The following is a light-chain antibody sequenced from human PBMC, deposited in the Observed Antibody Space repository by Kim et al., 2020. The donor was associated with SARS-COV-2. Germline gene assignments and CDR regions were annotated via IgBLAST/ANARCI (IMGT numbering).Light chain of an antibody. V-gene: IGLV4-69*01. J-gene: IGLJ3*02. CDR1: SGHSTYA. CDR3: QTWATGIEV. CDR2: LRSDGSH. Sequence: ASGKLTGTLGSGHSTYAVACHRQRREKGPRFLVKLRSDGSHTKGDGIPDRFSGASSGADRYLTISSLQSEDEADYYCQTWATGIEVFGGGTQLTVL.